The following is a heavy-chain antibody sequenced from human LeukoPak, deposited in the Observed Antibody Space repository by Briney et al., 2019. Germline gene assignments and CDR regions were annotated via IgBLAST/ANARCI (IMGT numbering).Heavy chain of an antibody. CDR3: ADDGMATIRGHDASDI. D-gene: IGHD5-24*01. CDR1: EFTLSNYG. Sequence: PGGSLRLSCAASEFTLSNYGMHWVRQAPGKGLEWVAFISYDGSNEYYADSVKGRFTISRDNSKNTLYLQMNSLRAEDTAVYYCADDGMATIRGHDASDIWGQGTMVTVSS. V-gene: IGHV3-30*02. CDR2: ISYDGSNE. J-gene: IGHJ3*02.